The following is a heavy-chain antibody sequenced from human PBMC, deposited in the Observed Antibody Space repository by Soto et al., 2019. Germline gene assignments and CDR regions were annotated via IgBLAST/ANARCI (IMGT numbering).Heavy chain of an antibody. D-gene: IGHD1-1*01. J-gene: IGHJ6*01. CDR3: ARWWNDEEWVETMDV. V-gene: IGHV3-33*01. Sequence: QVQLVESGGAVVQPGRSLRLACETSGFIFSDYGMHWVRQAPGKGLEWVAVIYYDGSNEHYSDSVRGRFTISRDNSKNILYLQMNSLRAEDTAMYYCARWWNDEEWVETMDVWGQGTTVTVSS. CDR1: GFIFSDYG. CDR2: IYYDGSNE.